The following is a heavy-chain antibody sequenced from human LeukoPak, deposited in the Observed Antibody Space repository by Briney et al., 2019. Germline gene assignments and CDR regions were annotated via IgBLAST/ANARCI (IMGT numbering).Heavy chain of an antibody. CDR3: ADAFDS. J-gene: IGHJ3*02. V-gene: IGHV5-51*01. CDR1: GYNLISYW. Sequence: PGESLQISCKGSGYNLISYWIGWVRQMPGKGLEWMGIIYPGDSDTRYSPSFQGQVSISDDKSINTAYLQWSSLKASDTAMYYCADAFDSWGQGTMITVAS. CDR2: IYPGDSDT.